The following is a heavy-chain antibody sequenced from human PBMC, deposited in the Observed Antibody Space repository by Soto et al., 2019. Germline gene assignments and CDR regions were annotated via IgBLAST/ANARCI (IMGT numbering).Heavy chain of an antibody. CDR1: GGTFSSYA. Sequence: VASVKVPCKASGGTFSSYAISWVRQAPGQGLEWMGGIIPIFGTANYAQKFQGRVTITADESTSTAYMELSSLRSEDTAVYYCAREISVITGTTVYLIWFDPWGQGTQVTVSS. CDR3: AREISVITGTTVYLIWFDP. V-gene: IGHV1-69*13. D-gene: IGHD1-20*01. CDR2: IIPIFGTA. J-gene: IGHJ5*02.